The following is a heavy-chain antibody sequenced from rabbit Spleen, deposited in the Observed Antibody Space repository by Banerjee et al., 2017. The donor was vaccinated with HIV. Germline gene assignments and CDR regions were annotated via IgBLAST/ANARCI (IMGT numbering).Heavy chain of an antibody. V-gene: IGHV1S47*01. CDR2: IYPDYGST. CDR1: GIDFSSYG. J-gene: IGHJ4*01. CDR3: VRDRANIGGDYGPYYFDL. D-gene: IGHD2-1*01. Sequence: QEQLVESGGGLVTLGGSLKLSCKASGIDFSSYGISWVRQAPGKGLEWIAYIYPDYGSTDYASWVNGRFTISLDNAQNTVFLQMNSLTAADTATYFCVRDRANIGGDYGPYYFDLWGQGTLVTVS.